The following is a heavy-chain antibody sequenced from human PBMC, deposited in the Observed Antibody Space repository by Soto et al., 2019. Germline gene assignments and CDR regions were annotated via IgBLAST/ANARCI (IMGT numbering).Heavy chain of an antibody. CDR2: ISSSGDSM. CDR3: ARDLYDSSCYSPLDY. V-gene: IGHV3-48*03. CDR1: GFTFSSYE. D-gene: IGHD3-22*01. J-gene: IGHJ4*02. Sequence: GGSLRLSCAASGFTFSSYEMHWVRQAPGKGLEWVSYISSSGDSMSYADSVKGRFTISRDNAKNSLYLQMNSLRAEDTAVYYCARDLYDSSCYSPLDYWGQGTLVTVSS.